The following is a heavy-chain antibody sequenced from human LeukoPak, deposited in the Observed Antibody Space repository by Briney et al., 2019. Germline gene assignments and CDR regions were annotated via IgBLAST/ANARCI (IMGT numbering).Heavy chain of an antibody. CDR1: GGSTSGYY. J-gene: IGHJ6*04. CDR3: ARLTFTTRPVDV. V-gene: IGHV4-4*09. D-gene: IGHD6-6*01. Sequence: SETLSLTCSVSGGSTSGYYWSWIRQPPGKALEWIGYIYSSGSTNFNPSLQSRVTISVDASKNQVSLNSSSVTAADTAIYYCARLTFTTRPVDVWGKGTTVTVSS. CDR2: IYSSGST.